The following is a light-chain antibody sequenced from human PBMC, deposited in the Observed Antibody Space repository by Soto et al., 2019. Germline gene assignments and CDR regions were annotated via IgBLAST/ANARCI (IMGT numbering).Light chain of an antibody. CDR3: QQSFSAPRT. CDR2: DVS. J-gene: IGKJ2*01. Sequence: DIQMTQSTSSLPASVGDRVTVTCRASQSIGRYLNWYQQKPGKAPKLLIDDVSSLRPGVPSRFSGDESGTDFTLTINGLQPEDFATYYCQQSFSAPRTFGQGTKLEI. V-gene: IGKV1-39*01. CDR1: QSIGRY.